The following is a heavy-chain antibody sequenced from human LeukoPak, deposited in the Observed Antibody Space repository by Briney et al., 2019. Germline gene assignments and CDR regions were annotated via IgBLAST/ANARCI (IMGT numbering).Heavy chain of an antibody. D-gene: IGHD3-22*01. CDR3: ARVSPRKYYYYDSSGSRYNWFDP. Sequence: SEALSLTCTVSGGSISSYYWSRIRQPAGKGLEWIGRIYTSGSTNYSPSLKSRVTISVDTSKTQFPLKLSSVTAADTAVYYCARVSPRKYYYYDSSGSRYNWFDPWGQGTLVAVSS. CDR2: IYTSGST. J-gene: IGHJ5*02. V-gene: IGHV4-4*07. CDR1: GGSISSYY.